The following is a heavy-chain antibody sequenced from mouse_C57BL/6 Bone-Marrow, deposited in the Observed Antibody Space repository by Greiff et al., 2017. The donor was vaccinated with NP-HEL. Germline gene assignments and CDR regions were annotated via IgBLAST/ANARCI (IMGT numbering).Heavy chain of an antibody. V-gene: IGHV1-20*01. CDR2: INPYNGDT. J-gene: IGHJ2*01. CDR3: ARTGTTVDY. Sequence: EVKLMESGPELVKPGDSVKISCKASGYSFTGYFMNWVMQSHGKSLEWIGRINPYNGDTFYNQKFKGKATLTVDKSSSTAHMELRSLTSEDSAVYYCARTGTTVDYWGQGTTLTVSS. CDR1: GYSFTGYF. D-gene: IGHD1-1*01.